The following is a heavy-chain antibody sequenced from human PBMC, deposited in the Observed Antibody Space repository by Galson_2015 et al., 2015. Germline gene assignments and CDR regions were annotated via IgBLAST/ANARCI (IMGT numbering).Heavy chain of an antibody. D-gene: IGHD6-19*01. CDR1: GFTFSRNA. Sequence: SLRLSCAASGFTFSRNAMTWVRQAAGKGLEWVSSISGSGLDWISSISGRGGATYYADSVKGRFTISRDNSKNTLYLQVSSLRADDTAVDYCLQGGWRTRFDSWGQGTLVTVSS. CDR3: LQGGWRTRFDS. V-gene: IGHV3-23*01. J-gene: IGHJ4*02. CDR2: ISGSGLDWISSISGRGGAT.